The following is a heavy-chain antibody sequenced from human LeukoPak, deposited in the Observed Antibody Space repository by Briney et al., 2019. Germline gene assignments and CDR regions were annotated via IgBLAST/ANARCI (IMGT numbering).Heavy chain of an antibody. D-gene: IGHD6-19*01. V-gene: IGHV1-18*01. CDR3: ARGRTKYSSGWYGALWYFDL. CDR2: ISAYNGNT. J-gene: IGHJ2*01. Sequence: ASVKVSCKASGGTFSSYAISWVRQAPGQGLEWMGWISAYNGNTNYAQKLQGRVTMTTDTSTSTAYMELRSLRSDDTAVYYCARGRTKYSSGWYGALWYFDLWGRGTLVTVSS. CDR1: GGTFSSYA.